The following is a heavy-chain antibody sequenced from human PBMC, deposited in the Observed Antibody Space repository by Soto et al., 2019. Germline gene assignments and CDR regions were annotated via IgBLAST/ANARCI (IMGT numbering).Heavy chain of an antibody. V-gene: IGHV4-59*01. CDR2: IYCSGST. J-gene: IGHJ6*03. CDR3: ARVDGGRYDILTGSYYYYYMDV. D-gene: IGHD3-9*01. CDR1: GGSISSYY. Sequence: PSETLSLTCTVSGGSISSYYWSWIRQPPGKGLEWIGYIYCSGSTNYNPSLKSRVTISVDTSKNQFSLELSSVTAADTAVYYCARVDGGRYDILTGSYYYYYMDVWGKGTTVTVSS.